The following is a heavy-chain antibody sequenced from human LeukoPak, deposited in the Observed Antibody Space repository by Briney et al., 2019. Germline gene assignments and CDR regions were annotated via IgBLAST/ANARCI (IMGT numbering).Heavy chain of an antibody. V-gene: IGHV4-34*01. CDR3: ATSVTNCSGGSCHNWFDS. D-gene: IGHD2-15*01. CDR1: GGSFSGYY. CDR2: INHSGST. J-gene: IGHJ5*01. Sequence: SETLSLTCAVYGGSFSGYYWSWIRQPPGKGLEWIGEINHSGSTNYNPSLKSRVTISVDTSKNQFSLKLSSVTAADTAVYYCATSVTNCSGGSCHNWFDSWGQGTLVTVSS.